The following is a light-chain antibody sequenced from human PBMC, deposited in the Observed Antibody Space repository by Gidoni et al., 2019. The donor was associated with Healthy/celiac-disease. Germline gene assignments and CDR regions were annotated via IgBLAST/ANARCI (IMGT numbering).Light chain of an antibody. CDR3: QQRSNWPLT. CDR1: PSVSSY. CDR2: DAS. V-gene: IGKV3-11*01. J-gene: IGKJ3*01. Sequence: ELVLTQSPATLSLSPGESATLACRASPSVSSYLAWYQQKPGQAPRRLNYDASHRATGIPARFSGSGSGTDFTLTISSLEPEDFAVYYCQQRSNWPLTFGPGTKVDIK.